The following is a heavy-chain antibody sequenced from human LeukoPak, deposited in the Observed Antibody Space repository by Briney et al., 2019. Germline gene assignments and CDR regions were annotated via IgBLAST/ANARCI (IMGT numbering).Heavy chain of an antibody. D-gene: IGHD4-17*01. V-gene: IGHV3-9*01. Sequence: PGGSLRLSCAASGFTFDDYAMHWVRQAPGKGLEWVSGISWNSGSIGYADSVKGRFTISRDNAKNSLYLQMNSLRAEDTALYYCAKDLATVTTPYYYYGMDVWGQGTTVTVSS. CDR1: GFTFDDYA. CDR2: ISWNSGSI. J-gene: IGHJ6*02. CDR3: AKDLATVTTPYYYYGMDV.